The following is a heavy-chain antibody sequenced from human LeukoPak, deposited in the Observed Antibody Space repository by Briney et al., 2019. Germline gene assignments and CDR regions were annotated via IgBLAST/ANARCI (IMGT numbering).Heavy chain of an antibody. CDR2: ISWNSGSI. CDR3: AKAPSTMIVVAPDY. D-gene: IGHD3-22*01. J-gene: IGHJ4*02. Sequence: PGGSLRLSCAASGFTFDDYAMHWVRQAPGKGLEGVSGISWNSGSIGYADSVKGRLTISRDNAKNSLYLQMNSLRAEDTALYYCAKAPSTMIVVAPDYWGQGTLVTVSS. V-gene: IGHV3-9*01. CDR1: GFTFDDYA.